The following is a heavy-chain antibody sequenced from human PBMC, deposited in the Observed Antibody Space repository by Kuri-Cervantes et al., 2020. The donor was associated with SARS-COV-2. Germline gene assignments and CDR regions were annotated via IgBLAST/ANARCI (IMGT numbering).Heavy chain of an antibody. Sequence: ASVKVSCKASGYTFTSYGISWVRQAPGQGLEWMGWISAYNGNTNYAQKLQGRVTMTRDTSISTAYMELSRLRSDDTAVYYCARDRTNWGSFRDAFDIWGQGTMVTVSS. CDR2: ISAYNGNT. J-gene: IGHJ3*02. CDR1: GYTFTSYG. CDR3: ARDRTNWGSFRDAFDI. D-gene: IGHD7-27*01. V-gene: IGHV1-18*01.